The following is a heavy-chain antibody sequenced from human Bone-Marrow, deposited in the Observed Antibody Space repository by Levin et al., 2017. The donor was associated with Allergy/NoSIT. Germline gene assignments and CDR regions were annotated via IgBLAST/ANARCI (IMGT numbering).Heavy chain of an antibody. Sequence: GGSLRLSCRASGFTFSTHAMAWVRQAPGKGLEWVSMISGSGGDTHYADSVKGRFTISRDNSKNTLYLQMNRLRADDTAVFYCAKWSVVVAGNVGHFDFWGQGTLVTVSS. V-gene: IGHV3-23*01. D-gene: IGHD6-19*01. CDR2: ISGSGGDT. J-gene: IGHJ4*02. CDR1: GFTFSTHA. CDR3: AKWSVVVAGNVGHFDF.